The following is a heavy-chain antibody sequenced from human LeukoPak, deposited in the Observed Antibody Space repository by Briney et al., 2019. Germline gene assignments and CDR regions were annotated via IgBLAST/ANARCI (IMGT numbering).Heavy chain of an antibody. V-gene: IGHV3-23*01. CDR3: ARGDWSGSVPTDY. CDR2: ISNNGGYT. CDR1: GFTFSSSA. Sequence: GGSLRLSCAASGFTFSSSAMSWVRQAPGKGLEWVSAISNNGGYTYYADSVQGRFTISRDNSKSTLCLQMNSLRAEDTAVYYCARGDWSGSVPTDYWGQGTLVTVSS. J-gene: IGHJ4*02. D-gene: IGHD3-3*01.